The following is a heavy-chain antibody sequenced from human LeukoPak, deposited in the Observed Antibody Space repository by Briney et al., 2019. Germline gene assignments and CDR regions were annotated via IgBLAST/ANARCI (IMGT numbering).Heavy chain of an antibody. D-gene: IGHD5-12*01. CDR3: ARERFGYSGYDPTDYGMDV. V-gene: IGHV3-21*01. CDR1: RFTFSSYS. CDR2: ISSSSSYI. Sequence: GGSLRLSCAASRFTFSSYSMNWVRQAPGKGLEWVSSISSSSSYIYYADSVKGRFTISRDNAKNSLYQQMNSLRAEDTAVYYCARERFGYSGYDPTDYGMDVWGQGTTVTVSS. J-gene: IGHJ6*02.